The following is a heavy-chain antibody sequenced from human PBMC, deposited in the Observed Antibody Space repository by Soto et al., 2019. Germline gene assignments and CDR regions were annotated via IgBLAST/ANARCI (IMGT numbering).Heavy chain of an antibody. Sequence: GGSLRLSCAASGFTFSSYSMNWVRQAPGKGLEWVSSISSSSSYIYYADSVKGRFTISRDNAKNSLYLQMNSLRAEDTAVYYCAKRGSSTSKGWFDPWGQGTLVTVSS. J-gene: IGHJ5*02. CDR1: GFTFSSYS. CDR2: ISSSSSYI. CDR3: AKRGSSTSKGWFDP. D-gene: IGHD2-2*01. V-gene: IGHV3-21*01.